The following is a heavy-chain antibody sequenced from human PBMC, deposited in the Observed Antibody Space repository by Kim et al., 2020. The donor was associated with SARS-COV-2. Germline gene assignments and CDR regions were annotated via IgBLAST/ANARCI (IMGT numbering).Heavy chain of an antibody. J-gene: IGHJ6*02. V-gene: IGHV4-34*01. D-gene: IGHD3-10*01. CDR1: GGSFSGYY. CDR2: INHSGST. CDR3: ARGPSYYYGSGSYYLPAYYYGMDV. Sequence: SETLSLTCAVYGGSFSGYYWSWIRQPPGKGLEWIGEINHSGSTNYNPSLKSRVTISVDTSKNQFSLKLSSVTAADTAVYYCARGPSYYYGSGSYYLPAYYYGMDVWGQGTTVTVSS.